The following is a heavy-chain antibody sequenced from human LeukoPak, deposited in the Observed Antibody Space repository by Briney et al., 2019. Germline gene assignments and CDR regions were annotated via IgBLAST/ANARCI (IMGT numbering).Heavy chain of an antibody. CDR3: AKGAYGSGSYPDY. CDR2: ISWNSGSI. Sequence: GGSLRLSCAASGFTFDDYAMHWVRQAPGKGLEWVSGISWNSGSIGYADSVKGRFTISRDNAKNSLYLQMNSLRAEDMALYYCAKGAYGSGSYPDYWGQGTLVTVSS. J-gene: IGHJ4*02. D-gene: IGHD3-10*01. V-gene: IGHV3-9*03. CDR1: GFTFDDYA.